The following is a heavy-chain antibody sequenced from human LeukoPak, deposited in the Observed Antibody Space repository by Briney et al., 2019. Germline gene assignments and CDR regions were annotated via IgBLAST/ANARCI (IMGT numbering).Heavy chain of an antibody. J-gene: IGHJ4*02. V-gene: IGHV4-38-2*02. CDR1: GYSISSGYY. Sequence: PSETLSLTCTVSGYSISSGYYWGWIRQPPGKGLEWIGSIYHSGSTYYNPSLKSRVTISVDTSKNQFSLKLSSVTAADTAVYYCARAGLWGYDPFDYWGQGTLVTVSS. CDR2: IYHSGST. CDR3: ARAGLWGYDPFDY. D-gene: IGHD5-12*01.